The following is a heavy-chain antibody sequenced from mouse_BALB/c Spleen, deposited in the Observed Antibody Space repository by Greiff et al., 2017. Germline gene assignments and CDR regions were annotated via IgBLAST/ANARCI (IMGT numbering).Heavy chain of an antibody. CDR1: GYSITSDYA. J-gene: IGHJ4*01. CDR2: ISYSGST. CDR3: AGGNYYGSYAMDY. Sequence: EVQGVESGPGLVKPSQSLSLTCTVTGYSITSDYAWNWIRQFPGNKLEWMGYISYSGSTSYNPSLKSRISITRDTSKNQFFLQLNSVTTEDTATYYCAGGNYYGSYAMDYWGQGTSVTVSS. V-gene: IGHV3-2*02. D-gene: IGHD1-1*01.